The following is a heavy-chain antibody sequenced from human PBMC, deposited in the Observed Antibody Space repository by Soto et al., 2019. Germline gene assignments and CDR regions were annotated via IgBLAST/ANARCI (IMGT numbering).Heavy chain of an antibody. D-gene: IGHD2-15*01. CDR2: ISWDGGSI. Sequence: GGSLRLSCEASGFKFDDYMMHWVRQAPGKGLEWISLISWDGGSIDYADSIKGRFTVSRDNSKNSLYLHMNSLKTEDTAIYYCAKEGNGGSSLDHWGEGTLVTVSS. J-gene: IGHJ4*02. CDR3: AKEGNGGSSLDH. V-gene: IGHV3-43*01. CDR1: GFKFDDYM.